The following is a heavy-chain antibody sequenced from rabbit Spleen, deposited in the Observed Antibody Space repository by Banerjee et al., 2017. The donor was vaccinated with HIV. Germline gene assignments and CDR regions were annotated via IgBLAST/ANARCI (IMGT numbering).Heavy chain of an antibody. D-gene: IGHD1-1*01. CDR3: ARSGSDYYITQLDL. Sequence: QEQLVESGGGLVQPEGSLTLTCTASGVSFSNYNFMCWVRQAPGKGLEWIACIDTGSRDFTYYASWAKGRFTISKTSSTTVTLQMTSLTAADTATYFCARSGSDYYITQLDLWGPGTLVTVS. V-gene: IGHV1S45*01. J-gene: IGHJ6*01. CDR2: IDTGSRDFT. CDR1: GVSFSNYNF.